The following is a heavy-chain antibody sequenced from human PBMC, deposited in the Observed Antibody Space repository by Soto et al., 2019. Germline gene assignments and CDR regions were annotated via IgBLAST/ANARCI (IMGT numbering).Heavy chain of an antibody. CDR1: GGSISSYY. CDR3: ARDLAGFDY. J-gene: IGHJ4*02. D-gene: IGHD3-16*01. V-gene: IGHV4-59*01. CDR2: IYYSGST. Sequence: QVQLQESGPGLVKPSETLSLTCTVSGGSISSYYWSWIRQHPGKGLEWIGYIYYSGSTNYNRSLKSRVTISVDTSKNQFSLKMSSVTAADKAVYYCARDLAGFDYWGQGTLVTESS.